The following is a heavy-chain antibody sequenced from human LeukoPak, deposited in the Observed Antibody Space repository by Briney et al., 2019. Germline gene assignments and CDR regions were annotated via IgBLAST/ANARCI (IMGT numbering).Heavy chain of an antibody. Sequence: GGSLRLSCTASGFTFGDYAMSWFRQAPGKGLEWVGFIRSKAYGGTTEYAASVKGRFTISRDDSKSIAYLQMNSLKTEDTAVYYCTSLVLSRDGYEFDYWGQGTLVTVSS. D-gene: IGHD5-24*01. J-gene: IGHJ4*02. CDR1: GFTFGDYA. CDR2: IRSKAYGGTT. V-gene: IGHV3-49*03. CDR3: TSLVLSRDGYEFDY.